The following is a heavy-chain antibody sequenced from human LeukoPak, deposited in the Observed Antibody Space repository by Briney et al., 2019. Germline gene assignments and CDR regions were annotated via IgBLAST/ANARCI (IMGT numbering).Heavy chain of an antibody. CDR3: ARASSRGDYFDY. Sequence: PGRSLRLSCAASGFTFSSYAMHWVRQAPGKGLEWVANIKQDGSEKYYVDSVKGRFTISRDNAKNSLYLQMNSLRAEDTAVYYCARASSRGDYFDYWGQGTLVTVSS. J-gene: IGHJ4*02. V-gene: IGHV3-7*01. D-gene: IGHD1-26*01. CDR2: IKQDGSEK. CDR1: GFTFSSYA.